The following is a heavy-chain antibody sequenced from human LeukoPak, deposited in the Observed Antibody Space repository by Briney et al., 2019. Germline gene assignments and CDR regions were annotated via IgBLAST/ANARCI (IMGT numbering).Heavy chain of an antibody. J-gene: IGHJ4*02. V-gene: IGHV3-23*01. CDR3: AKGRDYYYDTSGSFDY. CDR2: ISGSGGST. Sequence: GGSLRLSCAASGFIFSSYAMSWVRQAPGKGLEWVTGISGSGGSTDYADSVKGRFTISRDNSKNTLYLRMNSLRAEDTAVYYCAKGRDYYYDTSGSFDYWGQGTLVTVSS. CDR1: GFIFSSYA. D-gene: IGHD3-22*01.